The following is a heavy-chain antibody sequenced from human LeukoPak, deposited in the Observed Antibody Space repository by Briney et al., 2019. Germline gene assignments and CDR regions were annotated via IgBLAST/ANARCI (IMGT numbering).Heavy chain of an antibody. Sequence: SSETLSLTCTVSGGSISHYYWSWIRQPPGKGPEGIGYIYYTGTTNYNPSLKSRVTISVDTSKNQFSLKLNSVTAADTAVYYCAREDPQTKVPEGMDVWGQGTTVTVSS. V-gene: IGHV4-59*01. CDR1: GGSISHYY. D-gene: IGHD4/OR15-4a*01. CDR2: IYYTGTT. CDR3: AREDPQTKVPEGMDV. J-gene: IGHJ6*02.